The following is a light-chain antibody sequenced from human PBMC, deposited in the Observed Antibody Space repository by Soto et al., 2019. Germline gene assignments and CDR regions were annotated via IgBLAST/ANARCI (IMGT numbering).Light chain of an antibody. V-gene: IGKV3D-20*01. CDR3: QQYGSSPYT. CDR2: DAS. J-gene: IGKJ2*01. CDR1: QTVSNSY. Sequence: EIVLTQSPATLSLSPGERATLSCGASQTVSNSYLAWYQQKPGLAPRLLIYDASTRATGIPDRFSGGGSATGFTLTISRLEHEDFAVYFCQQYGSSPYTFGQGTKVDIK.